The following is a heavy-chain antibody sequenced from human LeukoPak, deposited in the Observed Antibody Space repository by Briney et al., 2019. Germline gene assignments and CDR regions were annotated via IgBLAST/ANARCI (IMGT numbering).Heavy chain of an antibody. D-gene: IGHD3-10*01. V-gene: IGHV4-34*01. Sequence: PSETLSLTCAVYGGSFSGYYWSWIRQPPGKGLEWIGEISHSGSTNYNPSLKSRVTISVDTSKNQFSLKLSSVTAADTAVYYCARGGPLYMMVRKVGPALDYWGQGTLVTVSS. J-gene: IGHJ4*02. CDR2: ISHSGST. CDR3: ARGGPLYMMVRKVGPALDY. CDR1: GGSFSGYY.